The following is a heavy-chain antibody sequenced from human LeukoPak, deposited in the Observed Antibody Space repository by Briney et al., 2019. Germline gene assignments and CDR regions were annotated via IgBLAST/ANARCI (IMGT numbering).Heavy chain of an antibody. V-gene: IGHV1-18*01. CDR1: GYTFTSYG. CDR3: ARDGYCSSTSCYTDYYYYGMDV. D-gene: IGHD2-2*02. CDR2: ISAYNGNT. Sequence: ASVKVSCKASGYTFTSYGISWVRQAPGQGLKWMGWISAYNGNTNYAQKLQGRVTMTTDTSTSTAYMELRSLRSDDTAVYYCARDGYCSSTSCYTDYYYYGMDVWGQGTTVTVSS. J-gene: IGHJ6*02.